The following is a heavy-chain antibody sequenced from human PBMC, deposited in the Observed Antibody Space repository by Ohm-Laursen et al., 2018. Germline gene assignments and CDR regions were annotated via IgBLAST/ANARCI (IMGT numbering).Heavy chain of an antibody. CDR2: IYYSGST. D-gene: IGHD6-6*01. Sequence: SQTLSLTCAVSGGSISSSSYYWGWIRQPPGKGLEWIGSIYYSGSTDYNPSLKSRVTISVDTSKNQFSLKLSSVTAADTALYYCAVTGRGYSSSSDYWGQGTLVTVSS. CDR3: AVTGRGYSSSSDY. V-gene: IGHV4-39*01. J-gene: IGHJ4*02. CDR1: GGSISSSSYY.